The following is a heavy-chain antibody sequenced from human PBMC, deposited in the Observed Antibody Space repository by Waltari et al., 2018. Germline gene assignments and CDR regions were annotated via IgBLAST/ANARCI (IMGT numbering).Heavy chain of an antibody. CDR1: GGSISSGSDF. Sequence: QVHLQESGPGLVKPSQTLSLTCTVSGGSISSGSDFWSWIRQSAGKGLEWIGHVSTSGNTRYKASLKSRVTISMDTSKNEFSLKLTSVTAADTAVYYCARQGASGWSNWFDPWCQGILVTVSS. J-gene: IGHJ5*02. CDR2: VSTSGNT. CDR3: ARQGASGWSNWFDP. D-gene: IGHD6-19*01. V-gene: IGHV4-61*09.